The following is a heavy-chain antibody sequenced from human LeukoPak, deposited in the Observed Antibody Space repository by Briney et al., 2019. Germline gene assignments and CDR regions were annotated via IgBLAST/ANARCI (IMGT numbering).Heavy chain of an antibody. CDR1: GGSFSGYY. D-gene: IGHD3-22*01. V-gene: IGHV4-34*01. CDR3: ARNYYDSSGYYYVPGD. Sequence: SETLSLTCAVYGGSFSGYYWSWIRQPPGKGLEWIGEINHSGSTNYNPSLKSRVTISVDTSKNQFSLKLSSVTAADTAVYYCARNYYDSSGYYYVPGDWGLGTLVTVSS. J-gene: IGHJ4*02. CDR2: INHSGST.